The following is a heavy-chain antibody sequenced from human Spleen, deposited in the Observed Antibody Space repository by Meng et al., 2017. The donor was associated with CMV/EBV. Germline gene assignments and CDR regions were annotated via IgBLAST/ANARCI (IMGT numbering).Heavy chain of an antibody. CDR2: ISWNSGSI. J-gene: IGHJ6*02. CDR3: AKDIGYSNSYYGMDV. Sequence: GGSLRLSCAASGFTFDDYAVHWVRQAPGKGLEWVSGISWNSGSIGYADSVKGRFTISRDNAKNSLYLQMNSLTAEDTALYYCAKDIGYSNSYYGMDVWGQGTTVTVSS. D-gene: IGHD6-13*01. V-gene: IGHV3-9*01. CDR1: GFTFDDYA.